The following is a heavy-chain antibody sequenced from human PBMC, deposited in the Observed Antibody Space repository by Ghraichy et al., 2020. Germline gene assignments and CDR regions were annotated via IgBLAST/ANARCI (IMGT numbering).Heavy chain of an antibody. Sequence: GGSLRLSCAASGFTFSSYAMHWVRQAPGKGLEWVAVISYDGSNKYYADSVKGRFTISRDNSKNTLYLQMNSLRAEDTAVYYCARGGYSSTKGRGFDYWGQGTLVTVSS. CDR1: GFTFSSYA. J-gene: IGHJ4*02. CDR2: ISYDGSNK. V-gene: IGHV3-30*04. D-gene: IGHD6-13*01. CDR3: ARGGYSSTKGRGFDY.